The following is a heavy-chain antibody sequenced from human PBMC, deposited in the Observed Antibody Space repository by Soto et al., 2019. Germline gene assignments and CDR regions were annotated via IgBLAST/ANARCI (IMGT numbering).Heavy chain of an antibody. CDR2: ISSSGSTI. CDR3: ARGGLFHYYGMDV. Sequence: VGSLRLSCSASGFTFSSYEMNWVRQAPGKGLEWVSYISSSGSTIYYADSVKGRFTISRDNAKNSLYLQMNSLRAEDTAVYYCARGGLFHYYGMDVWGQGTTVTVSS. D-gene: IGHD2-21*01. CDR1: GFTFSSYE. J-gene: IGHJ6*02. V-gene: IGHV3-48*03.